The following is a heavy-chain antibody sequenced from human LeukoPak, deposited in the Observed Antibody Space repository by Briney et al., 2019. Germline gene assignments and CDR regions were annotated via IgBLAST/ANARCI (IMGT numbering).Heavy chain of an antibody. V-gene: IGHV4-59*08. CDR3: ARLWQNWFDP. CDR2: IYYSGST. CDR1: GGSISSYY. J-gene: IGHJ5*02. Sequence: PSETLFLTCTVSGGSISSYYWSWIRQPPGKGLEWIGYIYYSGSTNYNPSLKSRVTISVDTSKNQSSLKLSSVTAADTAVYYCARLWQNWFDPWGQGTLVTVSS.